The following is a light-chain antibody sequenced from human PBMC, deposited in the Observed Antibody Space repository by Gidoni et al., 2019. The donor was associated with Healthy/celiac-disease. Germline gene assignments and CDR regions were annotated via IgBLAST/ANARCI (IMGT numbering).Light chain of an antibody. CDR2: KAS. V-gene: IGKV1-5*03. J-gene: IGKJ2*02. CDR1: KSISSW. CDR3: QQYNSYSRT. Sequence: DIQMTQSPSTLSASVGDRVTITCRASKSISSWLAWYQQKPGKDPKLLSYKASSLESGVPSRFIGSVSGTEFTLTISSLQPDDFATYYCQQYNSYSRTFGQGTKLEIK.